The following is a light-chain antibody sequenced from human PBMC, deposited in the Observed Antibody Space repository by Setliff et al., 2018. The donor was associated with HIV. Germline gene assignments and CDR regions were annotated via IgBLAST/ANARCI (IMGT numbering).Light chain of an antibody. Sequence: QSVLTQPASMSGSPGQSITISCSGTNSDIGSHDYVSWYQQHPGKAPKLIIFSVTYRPSGVSDRFSGSKSGNTASLTISGLQPEDEADYYCASHRDTNTLEVFGTGTKVTVL. J-gene: IGLJ1*01. CDR1: NSDIGSHDY. V-gene: IGLV2-14*03. CDR2: SVT. CDR3: ASHRDTNTLEV.